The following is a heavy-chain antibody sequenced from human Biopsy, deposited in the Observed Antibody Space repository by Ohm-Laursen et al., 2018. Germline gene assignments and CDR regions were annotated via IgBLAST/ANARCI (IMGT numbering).Heavy chain of an antibody. Sequence: SETLSLTCAVYNVSFSSFYWTWIRQSPGKGLEWIGEVSHNGGTNYNPSLKARVSISMDTSKNQFSLNLTSVTAADTALYYCARGKRGPVAIPRDNPNRIRGWFDPWGPGTLVTVSS. CDR3: ARGKRGPVAIPRDNPNRIRGWFDP. D-gene: IGHD2-21*01. V-gene: IGHV4-34*01. CDR2: VSHNGGT. J-gene: IGHJ5*02. CDR1: NVSFSSFY.